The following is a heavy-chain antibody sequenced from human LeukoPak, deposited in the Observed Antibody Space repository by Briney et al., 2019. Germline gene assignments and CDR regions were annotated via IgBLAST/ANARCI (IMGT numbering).Heavy chain of an antibody. D-gene: IGHD3-22*01. J-gene: IGHJ4*02. Sequence: GSSVKVSCKASGGTFSSYAISWVRQAPGQGLEWMGGIIPIFGTANYAQKFQGRVTITTDESTSTAYMELSSLRSEDTAVYYCARVPPYYYDGSGYYYGALDYWGQGTLVTVSS. CDR3: ARVPPYYYDGSGYYYGALDY. V-gene: IGHV1-69*05. CDR1: GGTFSSYA. CDR2: IIPIFGTA.